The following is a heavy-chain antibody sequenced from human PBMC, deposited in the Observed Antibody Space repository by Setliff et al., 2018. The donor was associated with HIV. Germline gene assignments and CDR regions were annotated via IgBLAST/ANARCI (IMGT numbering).Heavy chain of an antibody. CDR1: GGSISSSSYY. J-gene: IGHJ5*02. D-gene: IGHD3-22*01. CDR2: IYYSGST. V-gene: IGHV4-39*07. Sequence: KTSETLSLTCTVSGGSISSSSYYWGWIRQPPGKGLEWIGSIYYSGSTYYNPSLKSRVTISVDTSKNQFSLKLSSVTAADTAVYYCARRGGLYDRSGSFGYFGPWGQGTQVTVSS. CDR3: ARRGGLYDRSGSFGYFGP.